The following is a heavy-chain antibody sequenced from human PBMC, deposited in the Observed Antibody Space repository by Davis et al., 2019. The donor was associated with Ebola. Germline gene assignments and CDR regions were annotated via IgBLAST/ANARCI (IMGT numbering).Heavy chain of an antibody. Sequence: MPSETLSLTCTVSGGSISSGGYYWSWIRQHPGKGLEWIGYIYYSGSTYYNPCLKSRVTRSVDTSKNQFSLKLTSVTAADTAVYYCARTTKTNIEASGLGFNSFDSWGQGALVTVSS. CDR3: ARTTKTNIEASGLGFNSFDS. J-gene: IGHJ5*01. D-gene: IGHD4-17*01. CDR2: IYYSGST. CDR1: GGSISSGGYY. V-gene: IGHV4-31*03.